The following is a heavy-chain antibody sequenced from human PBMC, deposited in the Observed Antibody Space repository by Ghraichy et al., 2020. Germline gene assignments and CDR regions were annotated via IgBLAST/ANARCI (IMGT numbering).Heavy chain of an antibody. CDR2: ISSSSTYI. V-gene: IGHV3-21*01. CDR1: GFTFSRYS. Sequence: GGSLRLSCAASGFTFSRYSMNWVRQAPGKGLEWVSTISSSSTYIYYADSVKGRFTISRDNAKNSLYLQMNSLRADDTAVYYGERDLSLAMPGGFDYWGQGTLVTVSS. J-gene: IGHJ4*02. D-gene: IGHD2-2*01. CDR3: ERDLSLAMPGGFDY.